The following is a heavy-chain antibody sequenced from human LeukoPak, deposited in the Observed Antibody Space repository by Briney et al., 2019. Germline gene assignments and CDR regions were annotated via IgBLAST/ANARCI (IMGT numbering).Heavy chain of an antibody. D-gene: IGHD6-19*01. CDR2: IKPSDGST. J-gene: IGHJ4*02. CDR3: ARSNVGNSGWTGLGF. Sequence: GASVKVSCKASGYTFTAYYMHWVRQAPGQGLEWMGLIKPSDGSTIYAQTFQGRVTMTRDTSTSTVYMDLSSLRSEDTAVYFCARSNVGNSGWTGLGFWGQGTLVTVSS. CDR1: GYTFTAYY. V-gene: IGHV1-46*01.